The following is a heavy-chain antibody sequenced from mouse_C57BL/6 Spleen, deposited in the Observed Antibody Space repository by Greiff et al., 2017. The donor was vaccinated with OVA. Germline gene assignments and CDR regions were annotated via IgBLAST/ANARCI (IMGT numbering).Heavy chain of an antibody. D-gene: IGHD1-1*01. CDR3: TRNYGSSYYPFAY. V-gene: IGHV1-15*01. CDR1: GYTFTDYE. J-gene: IGHJ3*01. Sequence: VQLQQSGAELVRPGASVTLSCKASGYTFTDYEMHWVKQTPVHGLEWIGAIDPETGGTASTQKFKGKAILTADKSSSTAYMELRSLTSEDSAVYYCTRNYGSSYYPFAYWGQGTLVTVSA. CDR2: IDPETGGT.